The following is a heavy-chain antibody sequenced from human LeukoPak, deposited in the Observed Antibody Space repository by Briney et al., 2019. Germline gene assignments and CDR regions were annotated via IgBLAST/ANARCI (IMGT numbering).Heavy chain of an antibody. V-gene: IGHV3-11*05. CDR3: AKGMGLAHYYFYGMDV. J-gene: IGHJ6*02. D-gene: IGHD6-19*01. Sequence: GGSLRLSCAASGFTFSDYYMTWIRQAPGKGLEWVSYISGSSTNTNYADSVKGRFTISRDNAKNSLYLQMNSLRAEDAAIYYCAKGMGLAHYYFYGMDVWGQGTTVTVSS. CDR1: GFTFSDYY. CDR2: ISGSSTNT.